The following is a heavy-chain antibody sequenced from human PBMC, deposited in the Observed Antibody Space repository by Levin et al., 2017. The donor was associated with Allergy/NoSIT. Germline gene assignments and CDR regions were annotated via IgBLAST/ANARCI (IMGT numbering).Heavy chain of an antibody. D-gene: IGHD3-10*01. V-gene: IGHV4-34*01. J-gene: IGHJ4*02. CDR2: INHRGAT. Sequence: PSETLSLTCAVFGGSFSNYYWSWIRQPPGKGLEWIGEINHRGATNYRPSLKSRVTMSVDTSKNQFPLKLTSVTATDTAMYYCVSMPLEFREPFDSWGQGNLVTVYS. CDR3: VSMPLEFREPFDS. CDR1: GGSFSNYY.